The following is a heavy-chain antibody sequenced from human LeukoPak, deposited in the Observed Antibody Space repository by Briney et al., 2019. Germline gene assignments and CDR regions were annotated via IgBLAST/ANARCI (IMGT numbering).Heavy chain of an antibody. D-gene: IGHD2-15*01. V-gene: IGHV3-11*04. Sequence: PGGSLRLSCAASGFTFSDYYMSWIRQAPGKGLEWVSYISSSGSTIYYADSVKGRFTISRDNVKNTLYLQMNSLRAEDTAVYYCASPLRYCSGGSCLYYFDYWGQGTLVTVSS. CDR2: ISSSGSTI. J-gene: IGHJ4*02. CDR1: GFTFSDYY. CDR3: ASPLRYCSGGSCLYYFDY.